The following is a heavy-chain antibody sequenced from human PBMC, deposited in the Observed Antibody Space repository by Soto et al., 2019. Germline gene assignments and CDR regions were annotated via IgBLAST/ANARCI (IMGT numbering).Heavy chain of an antibody. V-gene: IGHV4-59*01. J-gene: IGHJ5*02. D-gene: IGHD3-9*01. CDR2: IYHSGTT. CDR1: GVSISSYY. Sequence: PSETLSLTCTVSGVSISSYYWSWIRQPPGKGLERIGYIYHSGTTSYNPSLESRVTISIDTSKKQVSLKLTSVTAADTAVYYCARENLRWFDPWGQGTQVTVSS. CDR3: ARENLRWFDP.